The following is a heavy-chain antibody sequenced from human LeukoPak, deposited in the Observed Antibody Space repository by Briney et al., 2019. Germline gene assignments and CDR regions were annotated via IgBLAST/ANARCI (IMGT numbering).Heavy chain of an antibody. CDR1: GFTVSSYG. J-gene: IGHJ4*02. CDR3: ARKVKQQLVPDY. V-gene: IGHV3-30*03. D-gene: IGHD6-13*01. Sequence: PGGSLRLSCAASGFTVSSYGMHWVRQAPGKGLEWVAVISYDGSNKYYADSVKGRFTISRDNSKNTLYLQMNSLRAEDTAVYYCARKVKQQLVPDYWGQGTLVTVSS. CDR2: ISYDGSNK.